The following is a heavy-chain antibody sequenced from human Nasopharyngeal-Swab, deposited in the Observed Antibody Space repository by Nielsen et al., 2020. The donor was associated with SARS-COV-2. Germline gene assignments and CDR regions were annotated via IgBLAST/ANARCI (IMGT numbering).Heavy chain of an antibody. CDR2: IYPGDSNT. CDR1: GYSFTTYW. J-gene: IGHJ6*02. D-gene: IGHD1-26*01. CDR3: ARPMRPMGHYYFGTDV. V-gene: IGHV5-51*01. Sequence: KVSCKGSGYSFTTYWIGWVRQMPGKGLEWMGIIYPGDSNTRYSPSFQGQVTISVDKYSSTAYIQWSSLKASDTAIYYCARPMRPMGHYYFGTDVWGQGTTVTVSS.